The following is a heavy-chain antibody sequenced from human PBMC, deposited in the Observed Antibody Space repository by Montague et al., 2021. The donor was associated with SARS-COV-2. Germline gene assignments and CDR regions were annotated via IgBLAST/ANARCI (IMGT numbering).Heavy chain of an antibody. CDR3: ARGGRQWLVIDPRYYFDY. V-gene: IGHV4-34*01. Sequence: SETLSLTCAVYGGSFSGYHWSWIRQPPGKGLEWIGEINYSGSTNYNPSLNSRVTISVDTSKNQFSLKLSSVTAADTAVYYCARGGRQWLVIDPRYYFDYWGQGTLVPVSS. CDR1: GGSFSGYH. J-gene: IGHJ4*01. CDR2: INYSGST. D-gene: IGHD6-19*01.